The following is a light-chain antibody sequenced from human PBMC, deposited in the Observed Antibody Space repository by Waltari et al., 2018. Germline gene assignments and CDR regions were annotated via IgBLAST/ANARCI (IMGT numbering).Light chain of an antibody. CDR3: LAYYSSTGV. Sequence: SYELTQPPSVSVSQGQTARITCSGDQLGDRYVFWYQQKPGQSPVRVIYQDVKRPSGIPDRFSGSHSGNTATLTVSATQAVDEADYYCLAYYSSTGVFGTGTKVTVL. CDR1: QLGDRY. V-gene: IGLV3-1*01. CDR2: QDV. J-gene: IGLJ1*01.